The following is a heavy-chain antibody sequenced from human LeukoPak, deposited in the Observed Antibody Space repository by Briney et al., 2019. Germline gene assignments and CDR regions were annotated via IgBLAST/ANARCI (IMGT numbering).Heavy chain of an antibody. CDR3: ARDQPGDTLSEY. J-gene: IGHJ4*02. V-gene: IGHV1-18*01. Sequence: GASVKVSCKTSGYTFTSYGISWVRRAPGQGLEWMGWISAYNDNTNYVQKFQGRVTMTTDTSTSTAYMELRSLGPDDTAVYYCARDQPGDTLSEYWGQGTLVTVSS. CDR1: GYTFTSYG. D-gene: IGHD2-21*02. CDR2: ISAYNDNT.